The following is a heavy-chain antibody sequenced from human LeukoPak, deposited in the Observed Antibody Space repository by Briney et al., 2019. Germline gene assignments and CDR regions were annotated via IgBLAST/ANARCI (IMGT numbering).Heavy chain of an antibody. J-gene: IGHJ4*02. CDR1: GFTFSSYA. V-gene: IGHV3-30-3*01. CDR2: ISYDGSNK. Sequence: PGRSLRLSCAASGFTFSSYAMHWVRQAPGKGLEWVAVISYDGSNKYYADSVKGRFTISRDNSKNTLYLQMNSLRAEDTAVYYCARTDSSWFFDYWGQGTLVTVSS. D-gene: IGHD6-13*01. CDR3: ARTDSSWFFDY.